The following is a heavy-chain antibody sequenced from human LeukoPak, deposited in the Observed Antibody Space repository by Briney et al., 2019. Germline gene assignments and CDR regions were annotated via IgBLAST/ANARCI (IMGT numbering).Heavy chain of an antibody. CDR3: ATSQSSSLIDY. V-gene: IGHV3-33*01. Sequence: GGSLRLSCAASGFSFSAYGVHWVRQAPGKGLEWVADIWYDGTSKDYADSVKGRFTFSRDNSKNTLYLQMNSLTVEDTAVYYCATSQSSSLIDYWGQGTLVPVST. CDR2: IWYDGTSK. J-gene: IGHJ4*02. D-gene: IGHD6-13*01. CDR1: GFSFSAYG.